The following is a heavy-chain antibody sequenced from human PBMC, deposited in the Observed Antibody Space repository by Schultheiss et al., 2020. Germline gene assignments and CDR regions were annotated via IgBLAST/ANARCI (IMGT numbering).Heavy chain of an antibody. D-gene: IGHD2-21*02. CDR1: GSTFIGYY. Sequence: GESLKISCTAAGSTFIGYYVHWVRQVPGQGLEWMAWINFNSGDSQTSGKFQGRVTLTRDTSIDTAYLEVTSLRSDDSAVYWCARDEGDPTAVSIYHYMDVWGKGTSVTVSS. J-gene: IGHJ6*03. CDR2: INFNSGDS. CDR3: ARDEGDPTAVSIYHYMDV. V-gene: IGHV1-2*02.